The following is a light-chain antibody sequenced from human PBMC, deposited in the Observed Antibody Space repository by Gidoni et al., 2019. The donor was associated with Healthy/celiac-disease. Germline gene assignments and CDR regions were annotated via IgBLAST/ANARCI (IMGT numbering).Light chain of an antibody. V-gene: IGKV3-15*01. CDR1: QSVSSN. CDR3: QQYNNWPWT. Sequence: EIVMTQSPATLSVYPGERATLSCRASQSVSSNLAWYQQKPGQAPRLLIYGASTRATGIPARFRGSGSGTEFPLPISSLQSEDFAVYSCQQYNNWPWTFGQGTKVEIK. CDR2: GAS. J-gene: IGKJ1*01.